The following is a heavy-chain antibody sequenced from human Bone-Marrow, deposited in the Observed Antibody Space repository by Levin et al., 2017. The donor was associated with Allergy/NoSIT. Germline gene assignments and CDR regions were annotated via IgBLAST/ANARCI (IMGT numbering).Heavy chain of an antibody. CDR2: VNPGAGGT. CDR1: EDIFTRSY. V-gene: IGHV1-46*01. CDR3: VRELGTISGSGDV. J-gene: IGHJ6*02. Sequence: ASVKVSCKTSEDIFTRSYFHWVRQAPGQGLEWLGIVNPGAGGTTYAQKFQGRVTLTRDTSTNTVYMELTSLTSEDTAVYYCVRELGTISGSGDVWGQGTTVAVSS. D-gene: IGHD3-3*02.